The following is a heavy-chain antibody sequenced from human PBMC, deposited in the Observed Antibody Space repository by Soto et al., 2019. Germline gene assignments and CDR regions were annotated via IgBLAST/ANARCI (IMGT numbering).Heavy chain of an antibody. CDR2: ISSSSSYI. CDR1: GFTFSGYS. CDR3: ARDPAGGGDHDLACYDY. J-gene: IGHJ4*02. Sequence: GGSLRLSCAASGFTFSGYSMNWVRQAPGKGLEWVSSISSSSSYIYYADSVKGRFTISRDNAKNSLYLQMNGLRAEDTAVYYCARDPAGGGDHDLACYDYWGQGTLVTVSS. D-gene: IGHD2-21*02. V-gene: IGHV3-21*01.